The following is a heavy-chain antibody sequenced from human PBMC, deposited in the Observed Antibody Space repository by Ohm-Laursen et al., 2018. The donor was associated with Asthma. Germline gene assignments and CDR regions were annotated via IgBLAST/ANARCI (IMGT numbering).Heavy chain of an antibody. J-gene: IGHJ5*02. V-gene: IGHV4-59*12. Sequence: SETLSLTCTVSGGSISSYYWSWIRQPPGKGLEWIGYIYYSGGTNYNPYLKSRVTISVDSSKNQFSLNLSSVTAADTAVYYCAREAIARFDPWGQGTLVTVSS. D-gene: IGHD3-22*01. CDR3: AREAIARFDP. CDR2: IYYSGGT. CDR1: GGSISSYY.